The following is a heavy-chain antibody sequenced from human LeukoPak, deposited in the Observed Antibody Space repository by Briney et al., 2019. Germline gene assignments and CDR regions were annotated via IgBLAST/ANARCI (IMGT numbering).Heavy chain of an antibody. V-gene: IGHV4-34*01. CDR3: ATEKD. CDR2: INHSGST. J-gene: IGHJ4*02. Sequence: SETLSLTCAVYGGSFSGYYWSWIRQPPGKGLEWIGEINHSGSTNYNPSLKGRVTISVDTSKNQFSLKLSSVTAADTAVYYCATEKDWGQGTLVTVSS. CDR1: GGSFSGYY.